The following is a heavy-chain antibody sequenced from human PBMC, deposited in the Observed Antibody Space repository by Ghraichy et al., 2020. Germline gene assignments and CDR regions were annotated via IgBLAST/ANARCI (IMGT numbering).Heavy chain of an antibody. D-gene: IGHD3-10*01. CDR3: ARDPTNGEYYYYYGMDV. V-gene: IGHV3-48*02. CDR2: ISSSSSTI. Sequence: GGSLRLSCAASGFTFSSYSMNWVRQAPGKGLEWVSYISSSSSTIHYADSVKGRFTISRDNAKNSLYLQMNSLRDEDTAVYYCARDPTNGEYYYYYGMDVWGQGTAVTVSS. J-gene: IGHJ6*02. CDR1: GFTFSSYS.